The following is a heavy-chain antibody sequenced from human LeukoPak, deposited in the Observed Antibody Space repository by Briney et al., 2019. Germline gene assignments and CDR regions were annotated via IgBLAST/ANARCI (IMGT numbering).Heavy chain of an antibody. D-gene: IGHD2/OR15-2a*01. CDR1: GFTFSSYS. J-gene: IGHJ4*02. Sequence: PGGSLRLSCVTSGFTFSSYSMNWVRQAPGKGLEWVSYIGAAGSTIYYADSVKGRFTISRDNAKNSLFLQMNSLRAEDTAVYYCARDSNTYAGPPDYWGQGTLVTVSS. CDR2: IGAAGSTI. CDR3: ARDSNTYAGPPDY. V-gene: IGHV3-48*01.